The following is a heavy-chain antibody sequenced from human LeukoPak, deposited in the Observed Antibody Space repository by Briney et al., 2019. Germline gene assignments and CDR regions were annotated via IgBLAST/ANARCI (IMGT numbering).Heavy chain of an antibody. CDR2: IYTSGST. CDR3: ARELATMLYYFDY. Sequence: KTSQTPSLTCTVSGGSISSGSYHWSWIRQPAGKGLEWIGRIYTSGSTNYNPSLKSRVTISVDTSKNQFSLKLSSVTAADTAVYYCARELATMLYYFDYWGQGTLVTVSS. D-gene: IGHD5-24*01. V-gene: IGHV4-61*02. CDR1: GGSISSGSYH. J-gene: IGHJ4*02.